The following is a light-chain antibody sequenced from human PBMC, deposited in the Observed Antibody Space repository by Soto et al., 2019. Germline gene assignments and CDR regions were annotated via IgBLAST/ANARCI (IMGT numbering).Light chain of an antibody. J-gene: IGLJ3*02. Sequence: QLVLTQSPSASASLGASVKLTCTLSSGHSSYAIAWHQQQPEKGPRYLMKINSDGSHSKGDGIPDRFSGSSSGAERYLTIASLQYEDEADYYCQTWGTGIRVFGGGTKVTVL. CDR2: INSDGSH. V-gene: IGLV4-69*01. CDR1: SGHSSYA. CDR3: QTWGTGIRV.